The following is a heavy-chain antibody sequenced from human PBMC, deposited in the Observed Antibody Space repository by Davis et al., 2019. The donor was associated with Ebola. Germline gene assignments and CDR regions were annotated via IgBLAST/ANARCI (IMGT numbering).Heavy chain of an antibody. D-gene: IGHD4-17*01. CDR2: ISYDGDNN. V-gene: IGHV3-30*04. J-gene: IGHJ3*02. CDR1: GFTFSGSA. CDR3: ARGAYGDYIVKAFDI. Sequence: GESLKISCAASGFTFSGSAMHWVRQAPGKGLEWVAVISYDGDNNYHADSVQGRFTISRDNSKNTLYLQMNSLRAEDTAIYYCARGAYGDYIVKAFDIWGQGTKVTVSS.